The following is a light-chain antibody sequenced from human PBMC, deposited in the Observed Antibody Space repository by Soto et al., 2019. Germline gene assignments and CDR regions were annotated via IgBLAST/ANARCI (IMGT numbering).Light chain of an antibody. V-gene: IGLV3-25*03. CDR3: QSADSSGTFAV. CDR2: KDS. Sequence: SYELTQPPSVSVSPGQTARITCSGDALPKQYAYWYQQKPGQAPVLVIYKDSERPSGIPERFSGSSSGTTVTLTISGVQAEDEADYYCQSADSSGTFAVFGRGTQLTVL. CDR1: ALPKQY. J-gene: IGLJ7*01.